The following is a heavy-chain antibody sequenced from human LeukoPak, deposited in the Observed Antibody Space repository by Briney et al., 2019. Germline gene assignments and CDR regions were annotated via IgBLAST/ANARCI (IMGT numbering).Heavy chain of an antibody. V-gene: IGHV1-69*04. D-gene: IGHD5-18*01. CDR2: IIPILGIA. Sequence: SVKVSCTASGGTFSSYAISWVRQAPGQGLEWMGRIIPILGIANYAQKFQGRVTITADKSTSTAYMELSSLRSEDTAVYYCARAPHDTAMVTSFHYWGQGTLVTVSS. CDR3: ARAPHDTAMVTSFHY. CDR1: GGTFSSYA. J-gene: IGHJ4*02.